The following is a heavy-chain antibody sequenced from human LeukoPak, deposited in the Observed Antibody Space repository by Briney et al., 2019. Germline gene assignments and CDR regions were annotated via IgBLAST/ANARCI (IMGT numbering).Heavy chain of an antibody. Sequence: GGSLRLSCAASGFSFSSYAMSWVRQAPGKGLGWVSAISGSGGSTYYADSVKGRFTISRDNSKNTLYLQMNSLRAEDTAVYYCAKLAGKIDTSYYYMDVWGKGTTVTVSS. V-gene: IGHV3-23*01. D-gene: IGHD2/OR15-2a*01. CDR2: ISGSGGST. CDR3: AKLAGKIDTSYYYMDV. CDR1: GFSFSSYA. J-gene: IGHJ6*03.